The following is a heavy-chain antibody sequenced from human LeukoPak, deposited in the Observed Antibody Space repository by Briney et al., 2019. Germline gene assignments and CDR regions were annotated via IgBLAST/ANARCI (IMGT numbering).Heavy chain of an antibody. Sequence: SGGSLRLSCAASGFTFDDYGMSWVRQAPGKGLEWVSGINWNGGSTGYADSVKGRFTISRDNAKNSLYLQMNSLRAEDTALYYCARVYSSSSTYYYYYYMDVWGKGTTVTVSS. CDR2: INWNGGST. CDR3: ARVYSSSSTYYYYYYMDV. CDR1: GFTFDDYG. J-gene: IGHJ6*03. D-gene: IGHD6-6*01. V-gene: IGHV3-20*04.